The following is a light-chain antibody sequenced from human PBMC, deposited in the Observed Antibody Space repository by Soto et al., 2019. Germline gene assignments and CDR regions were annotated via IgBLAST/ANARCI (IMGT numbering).Light chain of an antibody. Sequence: QSALTQPRSVSGSPGQSVTISGTGTSSDVGGYNYVSWYQQHPGKAPKVMIYDVTKRPSGVPDRFSGSKSGNTASLTISGLQSEDEADYYCCSYGGRHPLGVFGTGTKLTVL. CDR2: DVT. CDR3: CSYGGRHPLGV. J-gene: IGLJ1*01. CDR1: SSDVGGYNY. V-gene: IGLV2-11*01.